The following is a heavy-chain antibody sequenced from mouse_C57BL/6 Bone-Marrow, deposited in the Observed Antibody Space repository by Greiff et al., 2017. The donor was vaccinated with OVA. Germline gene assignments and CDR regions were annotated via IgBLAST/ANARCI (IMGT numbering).Heavy chain of an antibody. D-gene: IGHD1-1*01. CDR3: ARDGPSYGSNYAMDY. J-gene: IGHJ4*01. CDR1: GFTFSDYY. CDR2: INYDGSST. V-gene: IGHV5-16*01. Sequence: EVMLVESEGGLVQPGSSMKLSCTASGFTFSDYYMAWVRQVPEKGLEWVANINYDGSSTYYLDSLKSRFIISRDNAKNILYLQMSSLKSEDTATYYCARDGPSYGSNYAMDYWGQGTSVTVSS.